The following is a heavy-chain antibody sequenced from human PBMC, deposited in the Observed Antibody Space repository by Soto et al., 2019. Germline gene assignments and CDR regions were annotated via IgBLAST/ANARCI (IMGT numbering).Heavy chain of an antibody. D-gene: IGHD6-13*01. CDR3: AKDKGSSSWYGYYHGMDV. CDR2: MSYDESNE. J-gene: IGHJ6*02. Sequence: PGGSLRLSCAASGFTFSSYGMHWVRQAPGKGLEWVAVMSYDESNEYYADSVKGRFTISRDNSKNTLYLQMNSLRAEDTAVYYCAKDKGSSSWYGYYHGMDVWGQGTTVTVSS. V-gene: IGHV3-30*18. CDR1: GFTFSSYG.